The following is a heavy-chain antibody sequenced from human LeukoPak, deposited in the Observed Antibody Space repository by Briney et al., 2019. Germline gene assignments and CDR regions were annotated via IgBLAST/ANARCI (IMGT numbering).Heavy chain of an antibody. CDR3: TRDSSGPVDA. D-gene: IGHD5-12*01. Sequence: GGSLRLSCTASGFTFGDYAMTWVRQAPGKGLEWVGFIRSKAYGGTTECAASVKGRFTISRDDSKSIAYLQMNSLKTKDTAVYYCTRDSSGPVDAWGQGTLVTVSS. V-gene: IGHV3-49*04. J-gene: IGHJ5*02. CDR2: IRSKAYGGTT. CDR1: GFTFGDYA.